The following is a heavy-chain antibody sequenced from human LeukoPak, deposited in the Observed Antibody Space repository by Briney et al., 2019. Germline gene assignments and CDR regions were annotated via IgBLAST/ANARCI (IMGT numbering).Heavy chain of an antibody. V-gene: IGHV4-31*03. CDR1: GGSISSGGYY. CDR3: AGYIMPGPSGWFDP. J-gene: IGHJ5*02. CDR2: IYYSGST. Sequence: SQTLSLTCTVSGGSISSGGYYWSWIRQHPGKGLEWIGYIYYSGSTYYNPSLKSRVTISVDTSKNQFSLKLSSVTAADTAVYYCAGYIMPGPSGWFDPWGQGTLVTVSS. D-gene: IGHD2-2*01.